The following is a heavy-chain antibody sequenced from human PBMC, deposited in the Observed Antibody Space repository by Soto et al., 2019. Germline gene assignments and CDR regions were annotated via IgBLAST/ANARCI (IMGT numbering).Heavy chain of an antibody. CDR2: IQSGGPT. CDR3: ARDDVLCDGGRCYGVPLDG. D-gene: IGHD2-15*01. CDR1: GFTVSSKY. V-gene: IGHV3-66*01. J-gene: IGHJ6*04. Sequence: GSLRLSCAASGFTVSSKYMSWVRQAPGKGLEWVSLIQSGGPTYYADSVKGRFTISRDTSENTLHLQMDSLRAEDTAVYYCARDDVLCDGGRCYGVPLDGRGKRTTDTGSS.